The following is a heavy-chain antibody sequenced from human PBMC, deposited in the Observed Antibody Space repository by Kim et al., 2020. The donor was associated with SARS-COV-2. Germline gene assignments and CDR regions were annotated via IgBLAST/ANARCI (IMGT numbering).Heavy chain of an antibody. CDR1: GGTFSNYA. Sequence: SVKVSCKASGGTFSNYAVNWVRQAPGQGLEWMGRILPMVDIPNYARNFQVRLTTTADKSTSTAYMELTGLTSADTAVYYCARGGEVVIDGRVSLTPYDHWDRGALVTVSS. V-gene: IGHV1-69*04. J-gene: IGHJ5*02. CDR3: ARGGEVVIDGRVSLTPYDH. CDR2: ILPMVDIP. D-gene: IGHD2-21*01.